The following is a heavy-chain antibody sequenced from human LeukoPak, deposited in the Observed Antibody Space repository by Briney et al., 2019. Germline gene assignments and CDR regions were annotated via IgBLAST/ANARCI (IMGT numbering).Heavy chain of an antibody. CDR2: IWYDVNYK. Sequence: GGSLRLSCAASGFTFSNYGMNWVRLAPGKGLEWVAVIWYDVNYKYYADSVKGRFTISRDNSKNTLYLQMNSLRAEDTATYYCPRAYGDYARGAFDIWGQGTMVTVSS. V-gene: IGHV3-33*01. J-gene: IGHJ3*02. CDR1: GFTFSNYG. D-gene: IGHD4-17*01. CDR3: PRAYGDYARGAFDI.